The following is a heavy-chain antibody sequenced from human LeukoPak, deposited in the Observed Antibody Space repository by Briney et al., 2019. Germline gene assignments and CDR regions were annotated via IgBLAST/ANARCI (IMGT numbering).Heavy chain of an antibody. CDR3: ARRGVVIRVILVGFHKEAFYFDS. D-gene: IGHD3-22*01. CDR2: ISDSGGST. CDR1: GITLSNYG. Sequence: GGSLTLPCTVSGITLSNYGMSWVRQAPGKGLEWVAGISDSGGSTNYADAVKGRFTISRDNPKNTLYLQMNSLRAEDTAVYFCARRGVVIRVILVGFHKEAFYFDSWGQGALVTVSS. V-gene: IGHV3-23*01. J-gene: IGHJ4*02.